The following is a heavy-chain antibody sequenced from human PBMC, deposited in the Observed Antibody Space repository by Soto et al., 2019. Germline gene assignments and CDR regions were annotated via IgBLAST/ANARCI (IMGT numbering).Heavy chain of an antibody. Sequence: SETLSLTCAVYGGSFSGYYWSWIRQSPGKGLEWIGEINHSGSSISNPSLKSRVTISVDTSKNQFSLMLRSVTAADTAAYYCARGISLIVEVHRDAPDKYYFDSWSQGTLVTVSS. CDR1: GGSFSGYY. V-gene: IGHV4-34*01. J-gene: IGHJ4*02. CDR2: INHSGSS. CDR3: ARGISLIVEVHRDAPDKYYFDS. D-gene: IGHD2-15*01.